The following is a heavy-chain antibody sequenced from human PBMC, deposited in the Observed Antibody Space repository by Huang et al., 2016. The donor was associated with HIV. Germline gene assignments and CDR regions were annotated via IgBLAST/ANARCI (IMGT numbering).Heavy chain of an antibody. CDR3: ARDRSTRADY. CDR2: ISNSGNTV. Sequence: EVLLVESGGGLVQPGGSLRLSCAGSGFTFGTYGMNWVRQAPGKGMQGVSYISNSGNTVYDTDSVKGRFTISRDNAKNSLFLQMNSMRVEDTAVYFCARDRSTRADYWGQGTLVTVSS. D-gene: IGHD2-2*01. J-gene: IGHJ4*02. V-gene: IGHV3-48*01. CDR1: GFTFGTYG.